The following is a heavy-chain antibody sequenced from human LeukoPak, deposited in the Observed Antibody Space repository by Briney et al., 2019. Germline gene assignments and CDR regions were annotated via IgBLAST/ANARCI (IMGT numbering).Heavy chain of an antibody. CDR2: ISGSGGST. V-gene: IGHV3-23*01. CDR1: GFTFNTYA. CDR3: AKDYYHYDWYFDP. D-gene: IGHD3-22*01. Sequence: GGSLRLSCAASGFTFNTYAMSWVRQAPGKGLEWVSAISGSGGSTYYADSVKGRFTISRDNSKNTLYLQMNSLRAEDTAIYYCAKDYYHYDWYFDPWGRGTLVTVSS. J-gene: IGHJ2*01.